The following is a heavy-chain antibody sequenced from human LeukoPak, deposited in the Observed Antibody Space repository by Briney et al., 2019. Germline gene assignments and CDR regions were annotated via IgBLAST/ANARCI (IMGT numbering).Heavy chain of an antibody. Sequence: SETLSLTCSVSGASVRGSYWSWIRQPAGRGLEWIGRIYSSGSVNYNPSLKSRVTMAIDTSQNQFSLKLNSATAADTAVYYCARSNGFAAIDSWAQGIQVTVSS. J-gene: IGHJ4*02. D-gene: IGHD2-8*01. CDR2: IYSSGSV. CDR1: GASVRGSY. V-gene: IGHV4-4*07. CDR3: ARSNGFAAIDS.